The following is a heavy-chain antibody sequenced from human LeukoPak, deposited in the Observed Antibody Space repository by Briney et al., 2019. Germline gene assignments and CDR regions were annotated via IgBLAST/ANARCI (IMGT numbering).Heavy chain of an antibody. J-gene: IGHJ4*02. CDR1: GFTFSSNY. CDR3: ARDYYDSSGYYYFDY. Sequence: GGSLRLSCAASGFTFSSNYMSWVRQAPGKGLEWVSVIYSGGSTYYADSVKGRFTISRDNSKNTLYLQMNSLRAEDTAVYYCARDYYDSSGYYYFDYWGQGTLVTVSS. D-gene: IGHD3-22*01. CDR2: IYSGGST. V-gene: IGHV3-53*01.